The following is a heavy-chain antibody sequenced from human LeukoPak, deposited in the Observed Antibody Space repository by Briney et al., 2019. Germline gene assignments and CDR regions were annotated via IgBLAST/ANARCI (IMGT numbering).Heavy chain of an antibody. CDR2: ISSSSGDI. D-gene: IGHD3/OR15-3a*01. CDR3: ARSDSYFDY. V-gene: IGHV3-21*01. J-gene: IGHJ4*02. Sequence: GGSLRLSCAASGFTFSSYSMNWVRQAPGKGLEWVSSISSSSGDIYYADSVKGRFTISRDNAKNSLYLQMNSLRAEDTAVYYFARSDSYFDYGGKGTLVTVS. CDR1: GFTFSSYS.